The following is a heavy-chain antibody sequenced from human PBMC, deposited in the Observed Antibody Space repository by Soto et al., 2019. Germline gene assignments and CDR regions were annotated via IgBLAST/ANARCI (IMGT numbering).Heavy chain of an antibody. V-gene: IGHV3-33*08. CDR2: IKYDGSNK. CDR3: ARDTGYCSGGSCPQFDY. D-gene: IGHD2-15*01. J-gene: IGHJ4*02. CDR1: GFTFSSYW. Sequence: PGGSLRLSCAASGFTFSSYWMSWVRQAPGKGLEWVADIKYDGSNKYYADSVKGRFTISRDDSKNTLYLQMNSLRAEDTAVYYCARDTGYCSGGSCPQFDYWGQGTLVTVSS.